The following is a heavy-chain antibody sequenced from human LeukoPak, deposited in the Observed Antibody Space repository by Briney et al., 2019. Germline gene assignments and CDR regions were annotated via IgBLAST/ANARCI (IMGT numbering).Heavy chain of an antibody. D-gene: IGHD3-10*01. CDR2: ISYDGSNK. Sequence: GGSLSLSCAASGFTFSSYAMHWVRQAPGKGLEWVAVISYDGSNKYYADSVKGRFTISRDNSKNTLYLQMNSLRAEDTAVYYCARDFRGYYYYMDVWGKGTTVTVSS. J-gene: IGHJ6*03. CDR1: GFTFSSYA. CDR3: ARDFRGYYYYMDV. V-gene: IGHV3-30*01.